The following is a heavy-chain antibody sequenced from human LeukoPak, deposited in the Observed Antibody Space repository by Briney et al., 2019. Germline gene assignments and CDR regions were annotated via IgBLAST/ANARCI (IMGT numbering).Heavy chain of an antibody. CDR1: GFTFTDYY. Sequence: GGSLRLSCAASGFTFTDYYMSWIRQAPGKGLEWISYIHGRGSTTYYADSVKGRFTISRDNARNSLYLQMNTLRAEDTAVYSCARGADGVSSNSRGWFDPWGQGTLVTVSS. D-gene: IGHD2-15*01. CDR2: IHGRGSTT. CDR3: ARGADGVSSNSRGWFDP. J-gene: IGHJ5*02. V-gene: IGHV3-11*04.